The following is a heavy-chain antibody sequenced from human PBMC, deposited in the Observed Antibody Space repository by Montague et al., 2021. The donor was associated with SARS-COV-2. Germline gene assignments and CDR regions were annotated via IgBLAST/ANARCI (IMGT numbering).Heavy chain of an antibody. CDR3: TRNAHYGSASYYIDY. D-gene: IGHD3-10*01. CDR2: IYYSVDT. J-gene: IGHJ4*02. V-gene: IGHV4-61*08. CDR1: GASVNSGDFY. Sequence: SETLSLTCTVSGASVNSGDFYWSWIRQAPGKGLEWMGNIYYSVDTNYNPSLKSRISISVDRSMNQFSLKLSSVTAADTAVYFCTRNAHYGSASYYIDYWGLGTVVIVSS.